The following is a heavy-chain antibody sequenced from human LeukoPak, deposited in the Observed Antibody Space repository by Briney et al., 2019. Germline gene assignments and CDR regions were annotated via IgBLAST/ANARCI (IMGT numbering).Heavy chain of an antibody. Sequence: PSETLSLTCTVSGGSISSYYWSWIRQPAGKGLEWIGRIYTSGSTNYNPPLKSRVIMSVDTSKNQFSLKLSSVTAADTAVYYCARDRTVAVAGYYYYYGMDVWGQGTTVTVSS. CDR3: ARDRTVAVAGYYYYYGMDV. V-gene: IGHV4-4*07. CDR1: GGSISSYY. J-gene: IGHJ6*02. D-gene: IGHD6-19*01. CDR2: IYTSGST.